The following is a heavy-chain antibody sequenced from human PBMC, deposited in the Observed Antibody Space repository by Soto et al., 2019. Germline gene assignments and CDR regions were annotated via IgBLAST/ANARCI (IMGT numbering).Heavy chain of an antibody. CDR2: INPANGNT. CDR1: GFTFSDTL. CDR3: ARDIVSVGPRANEAFDV. Sequence: QVQLVQSGAELKKPGASVNISCQASGFTFSDTLINWVRQGPGQRLEWMGWINPANGNTRYSEPFQCRVTISSLSSAATAYVALSDLTSEDTAVYYCARDIVSVGPRANEAFDVWGQVTMITVSS. D-gene: IGHD1-26*01. J-gene: IGHJ3*01. V-gene: IGHV1-3*01.